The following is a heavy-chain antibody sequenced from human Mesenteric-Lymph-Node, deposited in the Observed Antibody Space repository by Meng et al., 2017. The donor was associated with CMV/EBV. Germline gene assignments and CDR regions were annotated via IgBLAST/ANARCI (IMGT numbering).Heavy chain of an antibody. CDR3: ARDLRVTGAFDI. D-gene: IGHD2-21*02. CDR2: IYHSGNT. CDR1: GYSISSGYY. Sequence: SETLSLTCNVSGYSISSGYYWGWIRQPPGKGLEWIGSIYHSGNTYYNPSLKSRVTISVDTSKNQFSLKLSSVTAADTAVYHCARDLRVTGAFDIWGQGTMVTVSS. V-gene: IGHV4-38-2*02. J-gene: IGHJ3*02.